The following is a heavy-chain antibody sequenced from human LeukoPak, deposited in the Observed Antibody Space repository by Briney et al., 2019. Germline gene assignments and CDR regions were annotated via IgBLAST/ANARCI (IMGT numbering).Heavy chain of an antibody. CDR2: ISAYNGNT. D-gene: IGHD1-26*01. V-gene: IGHV1-18*01. J-gene: IGHJ4*02. CDR3: ARDRGPTGATDY. Sequence: ASVKVSCKASGGTFSSYAISWVRQAPRQGLEWMGWISAYNGNTNYAQKLQGRVTMTADTSTSTAYMELRSLRSDDTAVYYCARDRGPTGATDYWGQGTLVTVSS. CDR1: GGTFSSYA.